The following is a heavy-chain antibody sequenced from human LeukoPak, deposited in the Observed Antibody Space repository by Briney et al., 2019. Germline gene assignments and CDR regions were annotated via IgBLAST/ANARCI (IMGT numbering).Heavy chain of an antibody. CDR3: ARSSHTSSGYQGYYYYYYMDV. CDR2: IYTSGST. Sequence: SETLSLTCTVSGGSISSYYWSWIRQPAGKGLEWIGRIYTSGSTNYNPSLKSRVTMSVDTSKNQFSLKLSSVTAADTAVYYCARSSHTSSGYQGYYYYYYMDVWGKGTTVTVSS. V-gene: IGHV4-4*07. D-gene: IGHD3-22*01. CDR1: GGSISSYY. J-gene: IGHJ6*03.